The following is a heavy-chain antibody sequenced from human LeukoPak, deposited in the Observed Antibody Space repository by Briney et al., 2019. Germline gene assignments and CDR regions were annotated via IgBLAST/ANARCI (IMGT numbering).Heavy chain of an antibody. D-gene: IGHD3-10*01. J-gene: IGHJ3*02. Sequence: GGSLRLSCAASGFTFSSYGMHWVRQAPGKGLEWVAVISYDGSNKYYADSVKGRFTISRDNSKNTLYLQMNSLRAEDTAVYYCAKSNGYGLVDIWGQGTMVTVSS. CDR2: ISYDGSNK. CDR1: GFTFSSYG. V-gene: IGHV3-30*18. CDR3: AKSNGYGLVDI.